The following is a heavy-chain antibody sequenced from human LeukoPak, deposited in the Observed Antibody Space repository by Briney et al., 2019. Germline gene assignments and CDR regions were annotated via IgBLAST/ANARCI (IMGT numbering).Heavy chain of an antibody. CDR1: GYSISSGYY. CDR2: IYHSGST. V-gene: IGHV4-38-2*01. CDR3: ARITMIVVGNWFDP. J-gene: IGHJ5*02. Sequence: PSETLSLTCAVSGYSISSGYYWGWIRQPPGKGLEWIGSIYHSGSTYYNPSLKSRVTISVDTSKNQFSLKLSSVTAADTAVYYCARITMIVVGNWFDPWGQGTLVTVSS. D-gene: IGHD3-22*01.